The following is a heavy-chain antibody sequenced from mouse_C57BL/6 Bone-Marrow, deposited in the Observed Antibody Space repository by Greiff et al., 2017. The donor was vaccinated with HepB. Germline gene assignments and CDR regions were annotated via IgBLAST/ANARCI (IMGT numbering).Heavy chain of an antibody. CDR3: ARWGLYYDNSYFDY. CDR1: GYTFTSYD. D-gene: IGHD2-1*01. CDR2: IYPRDGST. J-gene: IGHJ2*01. Sequence: VQVVESGPELVKPGASVKLSCKASGYTFTSYDINWVKQRPGQGLEWIGWIYPRDGSTKYNEKFKGKATLTVDTSSSTAYMELHSLTSEDSAVYFCARWGLYYDNSYFDYWGQGTTLTVSS. V-gene: IGHV1-85*01.